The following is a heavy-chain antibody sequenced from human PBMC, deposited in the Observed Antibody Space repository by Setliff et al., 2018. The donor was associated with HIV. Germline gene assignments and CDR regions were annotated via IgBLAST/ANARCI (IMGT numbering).Heavy chain of an antibody. CDR3: ARGRFVGFDY. J-gene: IGHJ4*02. CDR2: IYTSGST. Sequence: SETLSLTCAVYGGSFSGYYWSWVRQPPGKGLEWIGRIYTSGSTNYNPSLKSRVTMSVDTSKNQFSLNLTSVTAADTAVYYCARGRFVGFDYWGQGTLVTVSS. V-gene: IGHV4-59*10. D-gene: IGHD3-16*02. CDR1: GGSFSGYY.